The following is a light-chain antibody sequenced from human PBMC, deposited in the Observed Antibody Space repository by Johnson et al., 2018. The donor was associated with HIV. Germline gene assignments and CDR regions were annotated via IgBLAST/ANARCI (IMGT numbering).Light chain of an antibody. CDR3: GTWDSSLRVGF. J-gene: IGLJ1*01. Sequence: QSILTQPPSVSAAPGQKVTISCSGSNSNIGNNYVSWYQQLPGTAPKLLIYENNQRSSGIPDRFSGSKSATSATLGITGLQTGDEADYYCGTWDSSLRVGFFGTGIKVTVL. V-gene: IGLV1-51*02. CDR1: NSNIGNNY. CDR2: ENN.